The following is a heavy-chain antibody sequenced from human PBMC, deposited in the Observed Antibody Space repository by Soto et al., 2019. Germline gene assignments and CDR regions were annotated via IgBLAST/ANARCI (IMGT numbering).Heavy chain of an antibody. V-gene: IGHV1-2*04. J-gene: IGHJ6*04. D-gene: IGHD5-18*01. CDR3: ARDQAGYLRGLDV. CDR1: GYTFTGYY. CDR2: INPNSGGT. Sequence: SVKVSCKASGYTFTGYYMHWVRQAPGQGLEWMGWINPNSGGTNYAQKFQGWVTMTRDTSISTAYMELSRLSSDDTAVYYCARDQAGYLRGLDVWGKGITVTVSS.